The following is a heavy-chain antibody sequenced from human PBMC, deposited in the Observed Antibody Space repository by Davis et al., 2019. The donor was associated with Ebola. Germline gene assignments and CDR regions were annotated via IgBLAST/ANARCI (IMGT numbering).Heavy chain of an antibody. Sequence: ASVKVSCKASGYTFTSYYMHWVRQAPGQGLEWMGIINPSGGSTSYAQKFQGRVTMTRDTSTSTVYMELSSLRSEDTAVYYCARGSRRDLTMIVVNYYYGMDVWGQGTTVTVSS. CDR2: INPSGGST. CDR1: GYTFTSYY. CDR3: ARGSRRDLTMIVVNYYYGMDV. D-gene: IGHD3-22*01. J-gene: IGHJ6*02. V-gene: IGHV1-46*01.